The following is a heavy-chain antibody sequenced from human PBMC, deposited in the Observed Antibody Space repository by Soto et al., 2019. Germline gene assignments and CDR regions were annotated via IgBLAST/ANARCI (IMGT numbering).Heavy chain of an antibody. CDR2: IFDNGDV. CDR1: GVSSTSLY. Sequence: SETLSLTCTVSGVSSTSLYWSWIRQSPGKGLEWIGYIFDNGDVKYNPSLMSRLTTSIDMSKNEFSLRLKSVTAADTAMYYCARGWGSKWYYFDSWGEGTLVTVSS. D-gene: IGHD3-16*01. J-gene: IGHJ4*02. CDR3: ARGWGSKWYYFDS. V-gene: IGHV4-59*11.